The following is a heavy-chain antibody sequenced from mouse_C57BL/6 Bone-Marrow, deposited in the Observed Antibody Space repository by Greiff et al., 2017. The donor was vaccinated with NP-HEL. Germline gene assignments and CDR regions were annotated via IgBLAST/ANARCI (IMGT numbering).Heavy chain of an antibody. D-gene: IGHD3-2*02. V-gene: IGHV10-1*01. CDR2: IRSKSNNYAT. CDR3: VRPRLSPAWFAY. Sequence: EVKLVESGGGLVQPKGSLKLSCAASGFSFNTYAMNWVRQAPGKGLEWVARIRSKSNNYATYYADSVKDRFTISRDDSESLRYLQMNNLNTEYTPFYYWVRPRLSPAWFAYWGQGTLVTVSA. CDR1: GFSFNTYA. J-gene: IGHJ3*01.